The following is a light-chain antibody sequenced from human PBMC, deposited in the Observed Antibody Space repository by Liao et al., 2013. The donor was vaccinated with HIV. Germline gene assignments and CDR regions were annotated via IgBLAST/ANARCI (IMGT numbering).Light chain of an antibody. V-gene: IGLV3-21*01. CDR1: NIGSKS. CDR2: DNS. Sequence: SYVLTQPPSVSVGPGKTATVTCGGDNIGSKSVHWYQQKPGQAPVLVMYDNSDRPSGIPERISGSNSENTATLTISWVEAGDEADYFCQVWDATSDHPVFGGGTKLTVL. J-gene: IGLJ2*01. CDR3: QVWDATSDHPV.